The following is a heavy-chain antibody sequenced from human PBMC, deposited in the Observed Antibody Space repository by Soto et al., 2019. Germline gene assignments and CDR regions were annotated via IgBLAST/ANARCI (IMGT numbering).Heavy chain of an antibody. Sequence: EVQLVESGGGLVQPGGSLRLSCAASGFTFSSYSMNWVRQAPGKGLEWVSYISSSSSTIYYADSVKGRFTISRDNAKNSLYLQMNSRRDEDTAVYYCARGRGSYYPDYWGQGTLVTVSS. D-gene: IGHD1-26*01. CDR1: GFTFSSYS. CDR2: ISSSSSTI. J-gene: IGHJ4*02. CDR3: ARGRGSYYPDY. V-gene: IGHV3-48*02.